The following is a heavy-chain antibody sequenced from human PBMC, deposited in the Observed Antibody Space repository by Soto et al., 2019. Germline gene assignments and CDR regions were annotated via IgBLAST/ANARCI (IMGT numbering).Heavy chain of an antibody. CDR3: ARFHPGDYVVASPDY. V-gene: IGHV1-18*01. CDR1: GYTFTSYG. D-gene: IGHD4-17*01. CDR2: ISAYNGNT. Sequence: QVQLVQSGAEVKKSGASVKVSCKASGYTFTSYGISWVRQAPGQGLEWMGWISAYNGNTNYAQKLQGRVTMTTDTSTSTAYMELRSLRSDDTAVYYFARFHPGDYVVASPDYLGQGTLVTVSS. J-gene: IGHJ4*02.